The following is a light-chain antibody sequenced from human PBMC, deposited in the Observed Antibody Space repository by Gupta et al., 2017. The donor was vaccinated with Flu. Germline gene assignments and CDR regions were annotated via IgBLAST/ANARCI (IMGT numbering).Light chain of an antibody. V-gene: IGLV7-43*01. J-gene: IGLJ1*01. CDR2: STN. Sequence: QTVVTQEPSLTVSPGATATLTCGSSTGAVTSDYYPNWFQQNPGQAPMPLIYSTNRRFSWTPGCFSASFGGDTAALTVSTVEAEDAADYYCPLYDSGVKGVFGPGTKVTVL. CDR3: PLYDSGVKGV. CDR1: TGAVTSDYY.